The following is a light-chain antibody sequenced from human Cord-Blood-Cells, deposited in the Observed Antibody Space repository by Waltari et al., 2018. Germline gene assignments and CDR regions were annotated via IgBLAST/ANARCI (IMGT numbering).Light chain of an antibody. CDR3: QQYYSTPLT. CDR1: QSVLYSSKNKNY. Sequence: DIVMTQSPDSLAVSLGERATINCKSSQSVLYSSKNKNYLAWYQQKPGQPPKLLIYWASTRESWVPDRFSGSGSGTDFTLTISSLQAEDVAVYYCQQYYSTPLTFGGGTKVEIK. CDR2: WAS. V-gene: IGKV4-1*01. J-gene: IGKJ4*01.